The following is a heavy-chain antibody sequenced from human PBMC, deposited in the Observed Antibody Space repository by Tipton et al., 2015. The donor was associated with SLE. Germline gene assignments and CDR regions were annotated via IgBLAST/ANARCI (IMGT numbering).Heavy chain of an antibody. J-gene: IGHJ3*02. Sequence: LRLSCTVSGGSISSHYWSWIRQPPGKGLEWIGYIYYSGSTNYNPSLKSRVTISVDTSKNQFSLKLSSVTAADTAVYYCARDGAGDAFDIWGQGTMVTVSS. V-gene: IGHV4-59*11. CDR2: IYYSGST. D-gene: IGHD1-26*01. CDR1: GGSISSHY. CDR3: ARDGAGDAFDI.